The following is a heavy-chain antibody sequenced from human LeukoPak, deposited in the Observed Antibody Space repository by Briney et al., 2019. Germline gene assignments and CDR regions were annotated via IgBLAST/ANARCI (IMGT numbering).Heavy chain of an antibody. D-gene: IGHD6-13*01. V-gene: IGHV1-2*02. CDR3: ASTIAAAGTSYSY. Sequence: ASVKVSCKASGYTFTGYYMHWVRQAPGQGLEWMGWINPNSGDTNYAQKFQGRVTMTRDTSISTAYMELSRLRSDDTAVYYCASTIAAAGTSYSYWGQGTLVTVSS. CDR2: INPNSGDT. J-gene: IGHJ4*02. CDR1: GYTFTGYY.